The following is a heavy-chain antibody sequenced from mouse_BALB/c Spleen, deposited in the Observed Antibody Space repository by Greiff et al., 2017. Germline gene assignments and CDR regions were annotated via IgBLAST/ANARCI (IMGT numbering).Heavy chain of an antibody. CDR3: ARTYTATSYAMDY. V-gene: IGHV2-9*02. CDR2: IWAGGST. D-gene: IGHD1-2*01. CDR1: GFSLTSYG. J-gene: IGHJ4*01. Sequence: VKLMESGPGLVAPSQSLSITCTVSGFSLTSYGVHWVRQPPGKGLEWLGVIWAGGSTNYNSALMSRLSISKDNSKSQVFLKMNSLQIDDTAMYYCARTYTATSYAMDYWGQGTSVTVSS.